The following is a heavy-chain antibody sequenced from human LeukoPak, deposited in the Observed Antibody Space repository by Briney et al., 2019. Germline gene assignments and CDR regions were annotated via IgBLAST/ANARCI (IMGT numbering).Heavy chain of an antibody. CDR1: GFTFSSYW. D-gene: IGHD5-18*01. CDR3: ARDRATAMFDY. CDR2: INSDGSSA. Sequence: GGSLRLSCAASGFTFSSYWMHWIRQAPGKGLVWVSRINSDGSSATYADSVKGRFTISRDNAKNTLYLQMNSLRAEDTAVYYCARDRATAMFDYWAQGTLVTVSS. J-gene: IGHJ4*02. V-gene: IGHV3-74*01.